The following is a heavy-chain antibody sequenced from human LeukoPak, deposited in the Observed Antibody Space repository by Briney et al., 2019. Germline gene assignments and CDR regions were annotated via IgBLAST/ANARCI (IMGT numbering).Heavy chain of an antibody. CDR1: GGTFSSYA. CDR2: IIPIFGTA. J-gene: IGHJ4*02. D-gene: IGHD1-26*01. Sequence: ASVKVSCKASGGTFSSYAISWVRQAPGQGLERMGGIIPIFGTANYAQKFQGRVTITADKSTSTAYMELSSLRSEDTAVYYCASCPSREGQLDYWGQGTLVTVSS. V-gene: IGHV1-69*06. CDR3: ASCPSREGQLDY.